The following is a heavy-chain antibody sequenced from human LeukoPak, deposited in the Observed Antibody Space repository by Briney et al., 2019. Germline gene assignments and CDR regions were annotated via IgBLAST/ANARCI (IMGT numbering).Heavy chain of an antibody. CDR1: GYTFTSYG. Sequence: ASVKVSCMASGYTFTSYGISWVRQAPGQGLEWMGWISAYNGNTNYAQKLQGRVTMTTDTSTSTAYMELRSLRSDDTAVYYCAREISSSQEDYFDYWGQGTLVTVSS. D-gene: IGHD6-13*01. V-gene: IGHV1-18*01. CDR2: ISAYNGNT. J-gene: IGHJ4*02. CDR3: AREISSSQEDYFDY.